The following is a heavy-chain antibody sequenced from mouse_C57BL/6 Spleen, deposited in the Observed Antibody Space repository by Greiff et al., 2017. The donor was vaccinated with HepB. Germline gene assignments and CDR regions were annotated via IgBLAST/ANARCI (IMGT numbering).Heavy chain of an antibody. D-gene: IGHD4-1*01. CDR2: INPNNGGT. Sequence: VQLQQSGPELVKPGASVKISCKASGYTFTDYYMNWVKQSHGKSLEWIGDINPNNGGTSYNQKFKGKATLTVDKSSSTAYMELRSLTSEDSAVYYCARSDLGFAYWGQGTLVTVSA. J-gene: IGHJ3*01. CDR1: GYTFTDYY. V-gene: IGHV1-26*01. CDR3: ARSDLGFAY.